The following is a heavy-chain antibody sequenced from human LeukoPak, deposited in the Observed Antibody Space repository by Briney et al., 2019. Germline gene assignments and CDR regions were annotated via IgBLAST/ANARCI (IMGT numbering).Heavy chain of an antibody. D-gene: IGHD4-23*01. CDR1: GGSFSGYY. CDR2: ITYRGSP. CDR3: AAYGGNWNIDS. J-gene: IGHJ4*02. V-gene: IGHV4-34*01. Sequence: SETLSLTCAVYGGSFSGYYWTFVRQPLGGGLEWIGEITYRGSPKYNPSLNSRVTISLNTPHRQFSLELRSVTAADTAVYYCAAYGGNWNIDSWGQGTPVTVTS.